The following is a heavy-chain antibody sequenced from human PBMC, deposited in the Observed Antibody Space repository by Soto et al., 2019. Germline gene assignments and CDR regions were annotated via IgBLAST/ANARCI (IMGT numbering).Heavy chain of an antibody. CDR3: ARESKYDTSGYPPWFAP. Sequence: QVQLQESGPGLVKPSQTLSLTCTVSVASISSGGYYWSWIRQHPGEGLEGIGYIYYSGSTSYNPSHERRVNISVDTSKNQFSLKLSSVTDADTAVYYCARESKYDTSGYPPWFAPWGQGTLVTVSS. V-gene: IGHV4-31*03. CDR1: VASISSGGYY. CDR2: IYYSGST. J-gene: IGHJ5*02. D-gene: IGHD3-22*01.